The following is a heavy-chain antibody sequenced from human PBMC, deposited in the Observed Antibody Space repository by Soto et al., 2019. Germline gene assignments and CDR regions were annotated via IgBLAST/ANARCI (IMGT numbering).Heavy chain of an antibody. V-gene: IGHV1-2*04. CDR3: ATTSPRYYYDSSLPYYYYGMDV. J-gene: IGHJ6*02. CDR1: GYSFSFYG. Sequence: GASVKVSCKASGYSFSFYGINWVRQAPGQGLEWMGWINPNSGGTNYAQKFQGWVTMTRDTSISTAYMELSRLRSDDTAVYYCATTSPRYYYDSSLPYYYYGMDVWGQGTTVTVSS. D-gene: IGHD3-22*01. CDR2: INPNSGGT.